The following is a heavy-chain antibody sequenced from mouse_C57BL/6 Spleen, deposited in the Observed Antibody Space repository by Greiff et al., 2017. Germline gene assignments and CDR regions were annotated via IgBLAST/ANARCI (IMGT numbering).Heavy chain of an antibody. CDR3: AREGLRYFEY. CDR2: INPNNGCT. J-gene: IGHJ2*01. D-gene: IGHD2-4*01. CDR1: GFTFTDYN. Sequence: VQLQQSGPELVKPGASVKMSCTASGFTFTDYNMHWVTQTHGKSLEWIGYINPNNGCTSYTQKFKGKATLPVNKSSSTAYLELRSLTSEETAVYYCAREGLRYFEYWGEGTTLSVSP. V-gene: IGHV1-22*01.